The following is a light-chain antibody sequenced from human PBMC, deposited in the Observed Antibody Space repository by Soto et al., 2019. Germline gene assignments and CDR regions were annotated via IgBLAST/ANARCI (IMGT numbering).Light chain of an antibody. V-gene: IGKV3-20*01. Sequence: EIVLTQSPGTLSLSPGERATLSCGASQSVNSNYLAWYQQKPGQPPRVLIHDASSRATGIPDRFSGSGSETDFTLTISRLEPEDFALYYCQQYGSSAPITFGQGTRLEIK. CDR1: QSVNSNY. CDR2: DAS. J-gene: IGKJ5*01. CDR3: QQYGSSAPIT.